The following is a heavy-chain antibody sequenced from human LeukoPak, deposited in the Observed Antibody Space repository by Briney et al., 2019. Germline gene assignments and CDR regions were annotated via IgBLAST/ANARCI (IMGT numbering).Heavy chain of an antibody. J-gene: IGHJ4*02. CDR2: IYHSGST. V-gene: IGHV4-38-2*02. D-gene: IGHD6-19*01. Sequence: SETLSLTCTVSGYSISSGYYWGWIRQPPGKGLEWIGSIYHSGSTYYNPSLKSRVTISVDTSKNQFSLKLSSVTAADTAVYYCARDRKQYADYWGQGTLVTVSS. CDR3: ARDRKQYADY. CDR1: GYSISSGYY.